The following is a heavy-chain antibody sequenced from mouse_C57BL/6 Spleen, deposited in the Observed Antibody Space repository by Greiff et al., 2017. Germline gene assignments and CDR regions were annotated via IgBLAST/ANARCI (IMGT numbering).Heavy chain of an antibody. CDR3: STGTGSYYFDY. J-gene: IGHJ2*01. CDR1: GYTFTDYE. V-gene: IGHV1-15*01. CDR2: IDPATGGT. D-gene: IGHD4-1*01. Sequence: QVQLQQSGAELVRPGASVTLSCKASGYTFTDYEMHWVKQTPVHGLEWIGAIDPATGGTAYNQKFKGKAILTADKSSSTAYMELRSLTSEDSAVYYCSTGTGSYYFDYWGQGTTLTVSS.